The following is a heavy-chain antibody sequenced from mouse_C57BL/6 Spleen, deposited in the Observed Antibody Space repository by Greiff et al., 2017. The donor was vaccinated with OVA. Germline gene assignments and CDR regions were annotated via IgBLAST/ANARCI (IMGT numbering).Heavy chain of an antibody. CDR3: ARNGGNYERDAMDY. D-gene: IGHD2-1*01. V-gene: IGHV2-2*01. Sequence: VKLMESGPGLVQPSQSLSITCTVSGFSLTSYGVHWVRQSPGKGLEWLGVIWSGGSTDYNAAFISRLSISKDNSKSQVFFKMNSLQADDTAIYYCARNGGNYERDAMDYWGQGTSVTVSS. CDR1: GFSLTSYG. J-gene: IGHJ4*01. CDR2: IWSGGST.